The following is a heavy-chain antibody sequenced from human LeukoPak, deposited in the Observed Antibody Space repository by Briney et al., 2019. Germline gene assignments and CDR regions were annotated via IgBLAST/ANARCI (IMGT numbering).Heavy chain of an antibody. D-gene: IGHD5-18*01. Sequence: GRSLRLSCAASGFTFVDYAMHWVRQAPGKGLEWVSAISGSGGSTYYADSVKGRFTISRDNSKNTLYLQMNSLRAEDTAVYYCAKDRGYSYGHNYYYYGMDVWGQGTTVTVSS. V-gene: IGHV3-23*01. CDR1: GFTFVDYA. J-gene: IGHJ6*02. CDR3: AKDRGYSYGHNYYYYGMDV. CDR2: ISGSGGST.